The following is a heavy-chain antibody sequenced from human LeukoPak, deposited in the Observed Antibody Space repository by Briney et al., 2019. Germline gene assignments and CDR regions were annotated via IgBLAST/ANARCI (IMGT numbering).Heavy chain of an antibody. CDR1: GGSISSYY. J-gene: IGHJ6*02. Sequence: SETLSLTCTVSGGSISSYYWSWIRQPAGKGLEWIGRIYTSGSTNYNPSLKSRVTMSVDTPKNQFSLKLSSVTAADTAVYYCARGGYSYYYYYGMDVWGQGTTVTVSS. V-gene: IGHV4-4*07. CDR3: ARGGYSYYYYYGMDV. CDR2: IYTSGST. D-gene: IGHD5-18*01.